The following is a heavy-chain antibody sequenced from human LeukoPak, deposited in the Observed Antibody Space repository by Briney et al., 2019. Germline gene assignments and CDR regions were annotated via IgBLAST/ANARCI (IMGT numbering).Heavy chain of an antibody. V-gene: IGHV1-18*04. CDR1: GYTFTIYG. CDR2: ISAYNGNT. Sequence: VASVTVSFKASGYTFTIYGISWVRQAPGQGRERMGWISAYNGNTNYAQKLQGRVTMTTDTSTSTAYMELRSLRSDDTAVYYCARDRPRWGSGSYNGEIWGQGTLVTVSS. CDR3: ARDRPRWGSGSYNGEI. D-gene: IGHD3-10*01. J-gene: IGHJ4*02.